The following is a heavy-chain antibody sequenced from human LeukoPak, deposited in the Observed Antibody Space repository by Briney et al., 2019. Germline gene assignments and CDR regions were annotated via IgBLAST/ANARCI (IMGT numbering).Heavy chain of an antibody. CDR1: GGSISSSSYY. J-gene: IGHJ4*02. V-gene: IGHV4-39*01. D-gene: IGHD3-10*01. CDR3: AARGSMVRGVIV. Sequence: SETLSLTCTVSGGSISSSSYYWGWLRQPPGKGLEWIGSVYYSGSTYYNPPLKSRVTISVDTSKNQFSLKLTSVTAADTAVFYCAARGSMVRGVIVWGQGTLVTVSS. CDR2: VYYSGST.